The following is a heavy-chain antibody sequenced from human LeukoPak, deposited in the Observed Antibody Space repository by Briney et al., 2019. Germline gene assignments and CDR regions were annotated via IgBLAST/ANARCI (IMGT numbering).Heavy chain of an antibody. D-gene: IGHD3-16*02. J-gene: IGHJ1*01. V-gene: IGHV3-7*01. CDR1: GFSFNSEW. CDR3: ARGYRRH. CDR2: IKQDGSEK. Sequence: GGSLRLSCAASGFSFNSEWMSWVRRAPGKGLEWVANIKQDGSEKNYVDSVKGRFTISRDNAKNSLFLQMNSVRAEDTAVYYCARGYRRHWGQGTLVTVSS.